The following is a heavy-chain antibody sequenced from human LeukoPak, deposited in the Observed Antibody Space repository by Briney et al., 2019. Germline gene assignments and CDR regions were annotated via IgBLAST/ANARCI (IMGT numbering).Heavy chain of an antibody. CDR1: GYTFSSYG. Sequence: ASVKVSCKASGYTFSSYGFSWVRQAPGQGLEWMGWINTYNGNTDYVQKFQGRVTMTTDTSTSTAYMEVRSLRSEDTAVYYCARDVAYYYDSSGSLGAFDIWGQGTMVTVSS. V-gene: IGHV1-18*01. CDR2: INTYNGNT. J-gene: IGHJ3*02. D-gene: IGHD3-22*01. CDR3: ARDVAYYYDSSGSLGAFDI.